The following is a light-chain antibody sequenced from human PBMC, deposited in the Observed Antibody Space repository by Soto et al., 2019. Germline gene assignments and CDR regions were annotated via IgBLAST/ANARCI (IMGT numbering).Light chain of an antibody. Sequence: QSALTQPASVSGSPGQSITISCTGTSSDVGGYNYVSWYQQHPGKAPKLMIYDVSNRPSGVSNRFSGSKSGKTVSLTISGLQAEDEADYYCSSYTSSSTLLYVFGTGTKLTVL. CDR3: SSYTSSSTLLYV. CDR2: DVS. J-gene: IGLJ1*01. CDR1: SSDVGGYNY. V-gene: IGLV2-14*01.